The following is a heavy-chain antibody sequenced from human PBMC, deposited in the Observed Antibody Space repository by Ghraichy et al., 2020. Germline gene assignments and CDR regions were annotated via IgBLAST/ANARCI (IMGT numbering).Heavy chain of an antibody. D-gene: IGHD4-11*01. CDR3: ARNRHYSASPYLQH. CDR2: IRSDGSDQ. V-gene: IGHV3-30*02. Sequence: GESLNISCAVSGFTFSIDGMHWVRQAPGKGLEWVALIRSDGSDQYYADSVKGRFTISRDNSKNTLYLQMNSLRLEDTAVYYCARNRHYSASPYLQHWGQGTLVTVSS. CDR1: GFTFSIDG. J-gene: IGHJ1*01.